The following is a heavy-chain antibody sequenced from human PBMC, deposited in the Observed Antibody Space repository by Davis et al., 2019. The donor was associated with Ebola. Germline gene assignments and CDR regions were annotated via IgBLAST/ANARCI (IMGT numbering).Heavy chain of an antibody. CDR2: IFHGGRT. CDR3: VRQQLNYYYYMDV. Sequence: PSETLSLTCTVSGGSISSGPYYWGWIRQPPGKELEWIGSIFHGGRTYYNPSLKSRVTMSVDTSNHQFSLKLTSVAAADTAVYYCVRQQLNYYYYMDVWGKGTTVTVSS. D-gene: IGHD6-13*01. J-gene: IGHJ6*03. V-gene: IGHV4-39*07. CDR1: GGSISSGPYY.